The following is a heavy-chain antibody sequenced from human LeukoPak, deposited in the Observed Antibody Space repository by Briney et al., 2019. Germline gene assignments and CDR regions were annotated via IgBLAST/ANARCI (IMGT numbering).Heavy chain of an antibody. CDR2: IHYTGNT. V-gene: IGHV4-31*03. Sequence: SQTLSLTCTVSGGSISSGGYWSWIRQHPEKGLEWIGYIHYTGNTYYNPSLKSRVSISVDMSQNQFSLNLNSVTAADTAVYFCAGIVLKEADQFDFWGQGTLVTVSS. D-gene: IGHD2-8*01. J-gene: IGHJ4*02. CDR3: AGIVLKEADQFDF. CDR1: GGSISSGGY.